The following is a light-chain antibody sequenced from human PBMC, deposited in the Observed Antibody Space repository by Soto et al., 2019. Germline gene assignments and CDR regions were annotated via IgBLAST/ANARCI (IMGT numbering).Light chain of an antibody. J-gene: IGKJ4*01. CDR2: WAS. V-gene: IGKV4-1*01. CDR1: QXVXXXSNXXXX. Sequence: DIVMTQSPDSXAVSLGERATIXXKSXQXVXXXSNXXXXLAWYQKKPGQPPKLLIYWASTRESGVPDRFSGSGSGTDFTLTISSLQAEDVAVYYCQQYYSTPLTFGGGTKVEIK. CDR3: QQYYSTPLT.